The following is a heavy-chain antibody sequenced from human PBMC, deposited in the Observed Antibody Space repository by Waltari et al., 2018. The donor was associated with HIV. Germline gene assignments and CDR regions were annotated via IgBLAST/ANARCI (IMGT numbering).Heavy chain of an antibody. D-gene: IGHD6-19*01. Sequence: AQLVQSGAEVKKPGASVKVSCKASGNIFTRYYMPCVRQAPGKGLEWMGMINPSGSTSYAQKLQGRVTMTRDTSTSTVYMELSSLRSEDTAVYYCARDRIMAVAGAIFDYWGQGTLVTVSS. CDR1: GNIFTRYY. V-gene: IGHV1-46*01. CDR2: INPSGST. J-gene: IGHJ4*02. CDR3: ARDRIMAVAGAIFDY.